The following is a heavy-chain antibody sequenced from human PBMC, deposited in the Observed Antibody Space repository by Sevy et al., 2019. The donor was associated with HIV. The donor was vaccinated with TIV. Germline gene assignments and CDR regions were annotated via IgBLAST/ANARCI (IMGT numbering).Heavy chain of an antibody. V-gene: IGHV4-38-2*02. CDR3: ARTDYKLFYYYGMDV. CDR2: MFHSGNT. Sequence: SETLSLNCTVSGYSISSGYYWGWIRQPPGKGLEWIGSMFHSGNTYDSPSLKSRVTLSADTSKNQFSLKLSSVTAADTAVYYCARTDYKLFYYYGMDVWGQGTTVTVSS. D-gene: IGHD4-4*01. CDR1: GYSISSGYY. J-gene: IGHJ6*02.